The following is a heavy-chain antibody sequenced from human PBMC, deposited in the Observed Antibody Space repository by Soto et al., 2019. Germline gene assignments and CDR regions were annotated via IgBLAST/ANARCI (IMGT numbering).Heavy chain of an antibody. CDR1: GGSFSGYY. CDR2: IFHGGST. V-gene: IGHV4-34*12. Sequence: KTSETLSLTCAVYGGSFSGYYWSWIRQPPGKGLEWIGQIFHGGSTNYSPSLKSRVTISVDTSKNLFSLELTSVTAADTAVYYCARPHYDSNTFYSFFDYWGQGTLVTVSS. CDR3: ARPHYDSNTFYSFFDY. D-gene: IGHD3-22*01. J-gene: IGHJ4*02.